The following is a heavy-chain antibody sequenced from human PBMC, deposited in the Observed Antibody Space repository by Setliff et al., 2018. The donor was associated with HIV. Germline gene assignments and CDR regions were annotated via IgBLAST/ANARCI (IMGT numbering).Heavy chain of an antibody. CDR3: ARSPGDYLFDY. Sequence: ASVKVSCKTSGYMFIAYGMSWVRRAPGQGLEWMGWIGPYNGRAEYAQEFQGRVSLTIDTSASTAYMELSSLRSEDTAVYYCARSPGDYLFDYWGQGTLVTVSS. J-gene: IGHJ4*02. CDR2: IGPYNGRA. CDR1: GYMFIAYG. D-gene: IGHD4-17*01. V-gene: IGHV1-18*01.